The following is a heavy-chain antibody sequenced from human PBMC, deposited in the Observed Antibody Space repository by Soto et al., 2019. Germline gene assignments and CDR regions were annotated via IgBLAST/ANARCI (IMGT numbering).Heavy chain of an antibody. D-gene: IGHD2-2*01. Sequence: PGGSLRLSCAASGFPFSSYGMSWVRQAPGKGLEWVANIKQDGSEKYYVDSVKGRFTISRDNAKNSLYLQMNSLRAEDTAVYYCARDPNIVLVPAALRSYYYYYGMDVWGQGTTVTVSS. CDR1: GFPFSSYG. CDR2: IKQDGSEK. J-gene: IGHJ6*02. CDR3: ARDPNIVLVPAALRSYYYYYGMDV. V-gene: IGHV3-7*01.